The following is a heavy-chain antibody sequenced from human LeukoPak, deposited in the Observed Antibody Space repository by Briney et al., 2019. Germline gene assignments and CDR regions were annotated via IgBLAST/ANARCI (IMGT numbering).Heavy chain of an antibody. V-gene: IGHV3-30*04. J-gene: IGHJ4*02. CDR2: ISYDGSNK. CDR1: GFTFSSYA. CDR3: ARDRDYEDPDVLDY. Sequence: GGSLRLSCAASGFTFSSYAMHWVRQAPGKGLEWVAVISYDGSNKYYADSVKGRFTISRDNSKNTLYLQMNSLRAEDTAVYYCARDRDYEDPDVLDYWGQGTLVTVSS. D-gene: IGHD4-17*01.